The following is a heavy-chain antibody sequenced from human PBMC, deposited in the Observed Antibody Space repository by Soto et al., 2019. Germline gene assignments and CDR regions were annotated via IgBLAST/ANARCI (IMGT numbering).Heavy chain of an antibody. D-gene: IGHD2-15*01. CDR1: GFAFSNYG. CDR2: ISASGGDT. J-gene: IGHJ4*02. V-gene: IGHV3-23*01. CDR3: ASGAYCGGGSCICSLDY. Sequence: EVQGLESGGGLVQPGGSLRLSCEVSGFAFSNYGMNWVRQAPGQGLEWVSAISASGGDTYFADSVKGRFIISSDNSKNMLYLQMNSLRVEDTALYFCASGAYCGGGSCICSLDYWGPGALVTVSS.